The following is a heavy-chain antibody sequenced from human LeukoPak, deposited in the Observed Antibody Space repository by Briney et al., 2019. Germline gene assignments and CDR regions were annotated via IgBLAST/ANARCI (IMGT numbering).Heavy chain of an antibody. CDR1: GFTFSSYS. Sequence: GGSLRLSCAASGFTFSSYSMNWVRQALGKGLEWVSSISSSSSYIYYADSVKGRFTISRDNAKNSLYLQMNSLRAEDTAVYYCARAGSSSWYRFNYWGQGTLVTVSS. J-gene: IGHJ4*02. CDR3: ARAGSSSWYRFNY. V-gene: IGHV3-21*01. CDR2: ISSSSSYI. D-gene: IGHD6-13*01.